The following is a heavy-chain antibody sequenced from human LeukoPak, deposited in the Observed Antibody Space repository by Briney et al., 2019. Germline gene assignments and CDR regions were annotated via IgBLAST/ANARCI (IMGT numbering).Heavy chain of an antibody. CDR1: GGTISSYY. D-gene: IGHD6-19*01. J-gene: IGHJ4*02. CDR3: ARATTTGWYADY. CDR2: IYYSGST. Sequence: KPSETLSLTRTVSGGTISSYYWSWIRQPPGKGLEWIGYIYYSGSTNYNPSLYSRVTISVDTSKNQFSLILSSVTAADTAVYHCARATTTGWYADYWGQGTLVTVSS. V-gene: IGHV4-59*01.